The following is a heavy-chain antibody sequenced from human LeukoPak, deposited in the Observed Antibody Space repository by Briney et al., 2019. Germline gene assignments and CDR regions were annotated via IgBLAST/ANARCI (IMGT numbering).Heavy chain of an antibody. Sequence: SETLSLTCAVSGGSISSSNWWSWVRQPPGKGLEWIGEIYHSGSTNYNPSLKSRFTISVDKSKNQFSLKLSSVTAADTAVYYCARDFYCRGSSCHDYWGQGTLVTVSS. J-gene: IGHJ4*02. CDR3: ARDFYCRGSSCHDY. CDR2: IYHSGST. CDR1: GGSISSSNW. V-gene: IGHV4-4*02. D-gene: IGHD2-15*01.